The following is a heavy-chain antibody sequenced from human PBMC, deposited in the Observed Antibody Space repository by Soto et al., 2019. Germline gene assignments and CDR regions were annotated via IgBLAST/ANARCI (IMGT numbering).Heavy chain of an antibody. J-gene: IGHJ4*02. Sequence: QVQPQESGPGLVKPSQTLSLTCTVSGGSISSGDYYWSWIRQPPGKGLEWIGYIYYSGSTYYNPSLKSRVTISVDTSKNQFSLKLSSVTAADTAVYYCARRPEYYDSSGYPTYFDYWGQGTLVTVSS. V-gene: IGHV4-30-4*01. CDR2: IYYSGST. CDR1: GGSISSGDYY. CDR3: ARRPEYYDSSGYPTYFDY. D-gene: IGHD3-22*01.